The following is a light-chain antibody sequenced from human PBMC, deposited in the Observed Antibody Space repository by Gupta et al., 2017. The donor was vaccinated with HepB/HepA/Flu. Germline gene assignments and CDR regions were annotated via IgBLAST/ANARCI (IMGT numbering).Light chain of an antibody. CDR1: QDISTW. CDR3: QQAYGFPLT. V-gene: IGKV1D-12*01. J-gene: IGKJ4*01. Sequence: EIQMPQPPSSVSASVGDRVTITCRASQDISTWLAWYQQKPGKAPQLLIYVASRLQRGVPSRFSGSGSGTHFTLTISNFQPEDFATYFCQQAYGFPLTFGGGTKVEI. CDR2: VAS.